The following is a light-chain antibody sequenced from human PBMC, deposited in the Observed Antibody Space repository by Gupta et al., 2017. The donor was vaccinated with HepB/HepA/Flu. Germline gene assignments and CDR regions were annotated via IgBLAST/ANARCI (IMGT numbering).Light chain of an antibody. CDR3: QQSYSILCS. CDR1: QSISSY. J-gene: IGKJ2*04. Sequence: DIQMTQSPSSLSASVGDRVTITCRASQSISSYLNWYQQKPGKAPKLLIYAEASLQSGGPSRFSGSGSGTDFTITISGLQHEDFATYYCQQSYSILCSFGQGTKLEIK. CDR2: AEA. V-gene: IGKV1-39*01.